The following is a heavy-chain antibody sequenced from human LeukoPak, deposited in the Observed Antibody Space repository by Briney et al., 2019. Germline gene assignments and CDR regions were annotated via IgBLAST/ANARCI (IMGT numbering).Heavy chain of an antibody. V-gene: IGHV4-34*01. CDR3: ARGPHGYSSSWYRPSYNWFDP. D-gene: IGHD6-13*01. Sequence: SETLSLTCAVYGGSFSGYYWSWIRQPPGKWLEWIGEINHSGSTNYNPSLKSRVTISVDTSKNEFSLKLSSVTAADTAVYYCARGPHGYSSSWYRPSYNWFDPWGQGTLVTVSS. CDR2: INHSGST. J-gene: IGHJ5*02. CDR1: GGSFSGYY.